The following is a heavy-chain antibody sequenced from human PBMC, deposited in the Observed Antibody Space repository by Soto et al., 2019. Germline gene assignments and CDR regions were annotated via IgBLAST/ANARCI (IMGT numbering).Heavy chain of an antibody. CDR2: IYKSTTT. D-gene: IGHD2-15*01. V-gene: IGHV4-30-4*01. Sequence: SETLSLTCSVSGDSISTVDYFWAWIRQPPGQALEYIGYIYKSTTTYYNPSFESRVAISLDTSKSQFSLNVTSVTAADTAVYFCAXGRYCLTGRCFPNWFDSWGQGTLVTVSS. J-gene: IGHJ5*01. CDR3: AXGRYCLTGRCFPNWFDS. CDR1: GDSISTVDYF.